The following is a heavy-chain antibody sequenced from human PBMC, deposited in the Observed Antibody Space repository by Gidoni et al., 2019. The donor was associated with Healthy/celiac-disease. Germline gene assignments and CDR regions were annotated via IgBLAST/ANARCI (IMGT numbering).Heavy chain of an antibody. J-gene: IGHJ5*02. CDR1: GFTFCSYE. D-gene: IGHD6-13*01. V-gene: IGHV3-48*03. CDR2: IGSSGITI. CDR3: ARAFTNPYSSSWHLPNFGNWFDP. Sequence: EVQLVESGGGLVQPVGSLSLSCAASGFTFCSYEMHWVPPAPGKGLEWVSYIGSSGITIYYAESVKGRFTISRDNAKNALYLQMNSLRAEDTAVYYCARAFTNPYSSSWHLPNFGNWFDPWGQGTLVTVSS.